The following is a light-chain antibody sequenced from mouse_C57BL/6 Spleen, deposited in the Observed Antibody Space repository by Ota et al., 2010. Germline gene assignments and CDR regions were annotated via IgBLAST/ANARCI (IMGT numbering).Light chain of an antibody. V-gene: IGKV8-28*01. CDR3: HQYLSSLT. J-gene: IGKJ5*01. CDR2: GAS. CDR1: QSLLNSGNQKNY. Sequence: DIVMTQSPSSLTVTAGEKVTMSCKSSQSLLNSGNQKNYLAWYQQKPGQPPKLLIYGASTRESGVPDRFTGSGSGTDFTLTISSVQAEDLAVYYCHQYLSSLTFGAGPAGXE.